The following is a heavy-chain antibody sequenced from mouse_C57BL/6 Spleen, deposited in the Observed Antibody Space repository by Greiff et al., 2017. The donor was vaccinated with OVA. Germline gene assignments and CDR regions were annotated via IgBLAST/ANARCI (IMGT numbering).Heavy chain of an antibody. J-gene: IGHJ2*01. CDR1: GYTFTSYW. Sequence: QVQLQQPGAELVRPGSSVKLSCKASGYTFTSYWMHWVKQRPIHGLEWIGNIDPSDSETHYNQKFKDKATLTVDKSSSTAYMQLSSLTSEDSAVYYCARSGYYGSSYFDYGGQGTTLTVSS. CDR2: IDPSDSET. D-gene: IGHD1-1*01. CDR3: ARSGYYGSSYFDY. V-gene: IGHV1-52*01.